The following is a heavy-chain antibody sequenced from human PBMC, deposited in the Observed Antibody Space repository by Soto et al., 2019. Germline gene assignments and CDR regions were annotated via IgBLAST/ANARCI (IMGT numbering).Heavy chain of an antibody. J-gene: IGHJ5*02. D-gene: IGHD2-2*01. Sequence: SGTLALTCTVSGDSISGGSSFWSWIRQPPGKGLEWIANVYYSGSSYYNPSLKSRLTISVDTTKNQFSLQLKSMTAADTAVYYCAKLSCTSSTCYFPGWFDPWGQGTLVTLSS. CDR2: VYYSGSS. CDR1: GDSISGGSSF. CDR3: AKLSCTSSTCYFPGWFDP. V-gene: IGHV4-31*03.